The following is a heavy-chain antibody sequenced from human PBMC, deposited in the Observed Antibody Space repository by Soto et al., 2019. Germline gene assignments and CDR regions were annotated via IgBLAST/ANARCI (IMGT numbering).Heavy chain of an antibody. CDR2: INPNSGGT. V-gene: IGHV1-2*04. CDR1: GYTFTGYY. CDR3: ARDRGSSSAPNYYYYGMDV. Sequence: ASVKVSCKASGYTFTGYYMRWVRQAPGQGLEWMGWINPNSGGTNYAQKFQGWVTVTRDTSISTAYMELSRLRSDDTAVYYCARDRGSSSAPNYYYYGMDVWGQGTTVTVSS. D-gene: IGHD6-13*01. J-gene: IGHJ6*01.